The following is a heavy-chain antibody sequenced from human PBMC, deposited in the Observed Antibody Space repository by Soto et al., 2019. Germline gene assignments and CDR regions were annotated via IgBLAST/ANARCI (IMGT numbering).Heavy chain of an antibody. V-gene: IGHV3-73*01. CDR3: ARPFVSYSFDY. CDR1: GFAFSGSA. CDR2: IRSKANSYAT. D-gene: IGHD2-21*01. J-gene: IGHJ4*02. Sequence: GGSLRLSCAASGFAFSGSAMHWVRQASGKGLEWVGRIRSKANSYATTYAASVEGRFTISRDDSKNTAYLQMNSLKTEDTAVYYCARPFVSYSFDYWGLGTLVTVSS.